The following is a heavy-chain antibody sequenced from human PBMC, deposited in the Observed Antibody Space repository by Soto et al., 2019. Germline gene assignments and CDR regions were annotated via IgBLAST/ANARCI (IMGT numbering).Heavy chain of an antibody. J-gene: IGHJ6*02. Sequence: GASVKVSCKASGGTFSSYAISWVRQAPGQGLEWMGGIIPIFGTANYAQKFQGRVTITADESTSTAYMELSSLRSEDTAVYYCARDLLPYSGYAYYYYGMDVWGQGTTVTVSS. V-gene: IGHV1-69*13. CDR3: ARDLLPYSGYAYYYYGMDV. D-gene: IGHD5-12*01. CDR2: IIPIFGTA. CDR1: GGTFSSYA.